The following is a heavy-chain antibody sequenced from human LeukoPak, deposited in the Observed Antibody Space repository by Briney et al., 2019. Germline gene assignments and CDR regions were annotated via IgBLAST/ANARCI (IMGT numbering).Heavy chain of an antibody. CDR3: ARDTPLWFGELGDAFDI. D-gene: IGHD3-10*01. V-gene: IGHV4-59*01. CDR2: IYYSGNT. Sequence: SETLSLTCTVSGGSITSYYWYWIRQPPGKGLEWIGYIYYSGNTNYNPSLKSRLTISVDTSKNQFSLKLSSVTAADTAVYYCARDTPLWFGELGDAFDIWGQGTMVTVSS. CDR1: GGSITSYY. J-gene: IGHJ3*02.